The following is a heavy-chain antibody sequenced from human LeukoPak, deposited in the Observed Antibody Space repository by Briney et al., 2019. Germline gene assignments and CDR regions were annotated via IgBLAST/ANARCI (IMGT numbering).Heavy chain of an antibody. Sequence: ASVKVSCKASGYTFTGYYMHWVRQAPGQGLAWMGWINPNSGGTNYAQKFQGRVTMTRDTSISTAYMELSRLRSDDTAVYYCARASGMATITFFDYWGQGTLVTVSS. CDR2: INPNSGGT. CDR1: GYTFTGYY. V-gene: IGHV1-2*02. CDR3: ARASGMATITFFDY. J-gene: IGHJ4*02. D-gene: IGHD5-24*01.